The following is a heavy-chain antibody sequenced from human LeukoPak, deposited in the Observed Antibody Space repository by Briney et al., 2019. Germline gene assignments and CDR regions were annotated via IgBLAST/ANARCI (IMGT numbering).Heavy chain of an antibody. V-gene: IGHV3-48*04. CDR1: GFTFRSYS. CDR3: ARSAPGWRLDY. D-gene: IGHD6-19*01. J-gene: IGHJ4*02. Sequence: GWSLRLSCAGSGFTFRSYSMNWLRQAPGKGLAWVSYSSSSSSTISYADSVKGRFTISRDNAKNSLYLQMNSLRAEDTAVYYCARSAPGWRLDYWGQGTLVTVSS. CDR2: SSSSSSTI.